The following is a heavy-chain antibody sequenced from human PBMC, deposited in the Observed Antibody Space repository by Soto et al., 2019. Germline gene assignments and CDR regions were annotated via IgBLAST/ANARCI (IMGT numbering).Heavy chain of an antibody. D-gene: IGHD3-3*01. Sequence: GGSLRLSCAASGFTFSSYAMSWVRQAPGKGLEWVSAISGSGGSTYYADFVKGRFTISRDNSKNTLYLQMNSLRAEDTAVYYCAKKSRDVLRFLEWLYYFDYWGQGTLVTVSS. CDR3: AKKSRDVLRFLEWLYYFDY. V-gene: IGHV3-23*01. CDR2: ISGSGGST. CDR1: GFTFSSYA. J-gene: IGHJ4*02.